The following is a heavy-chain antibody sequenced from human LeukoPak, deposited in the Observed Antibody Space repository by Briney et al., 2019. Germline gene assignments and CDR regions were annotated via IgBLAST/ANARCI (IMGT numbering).Heavy chain of an antibody. CDR3: VSFYEAY. D-gene: IGHD2/OR15-2a*01. J-gene: IGHJ4*02. CDR2: INSDGSWT. CDR1: GNYW. Sequence: PGGSLRLSCAASGNYWMHWVRQAPGKGLVWVSHINSDGSWTSYADSVKGRFTISKDNAKNTVYLQMNNLRAEDTAVYYWVSFYEAYWGRGTLVTVS. V-gene: IGHV3-74*01.